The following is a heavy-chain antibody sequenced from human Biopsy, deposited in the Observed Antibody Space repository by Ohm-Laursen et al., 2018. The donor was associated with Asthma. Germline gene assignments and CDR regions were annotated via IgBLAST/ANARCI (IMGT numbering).Heavy chain of an antibody. CDR1: GGSFSNFA. D-gene: IGHD3-22*01. J-gene: IGHJ4*02. CDR2: ILTKFDIT. V-gene: IGHV1-69*04. CDR3: ARSYDTDAYPVLVLDY. Sequence: ASVNVSCKASGGSFSNFAFSWVRQAPGHGLEWMGTILTKFDITSYAAKVQGRVTITADKSTSTTYMELSRLRSEDTAVYYCARSYDTDAYPVLVLDYWGQGTLVTVSS.